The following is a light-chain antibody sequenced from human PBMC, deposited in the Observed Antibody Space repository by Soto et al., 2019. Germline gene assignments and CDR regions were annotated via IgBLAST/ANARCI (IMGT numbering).Light chain of an antibody. V-gene: IGLV2-23*01. J-gene: IGLJ1*01. CDR1: SSDIGSYNF. CDR3: CAKAGSSTLYV. Sequence: QSVLTQPVSVSGSPGQSITISCTGTSSDIGSYNFVSWYQQHPGKAPKLIIYEGTKRPSGVSNRFSGSKSGNTASLTISGLQAEDESDYYCCAKAGSSTLYVFGSGTKVTVL. CDR2: EGT.